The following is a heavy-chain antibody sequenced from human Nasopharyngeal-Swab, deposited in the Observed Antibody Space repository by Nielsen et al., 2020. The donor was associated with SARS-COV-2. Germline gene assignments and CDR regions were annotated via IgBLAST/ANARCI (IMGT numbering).Heavy chain of an antibody. CDR1: GFSFDDYA. Sequence: GGSLRLSCAASGFSFDDYAMHWVRQAPGKGLEWVSSINWNGGGIAYADSVKGRFTISRDNAKNSLYLQMNSLRAEDTALYYCAKDIRSGWYGVSHYYGMDVWGQGTTVTVSS. D-gene: IGHD6-19*01. V-gene: IGHV3-9*01. J-gene: IGHJ6*02. CDR3: AKDIRSGWYGVSHYYGMDV. CDR2: INWNGGGI.